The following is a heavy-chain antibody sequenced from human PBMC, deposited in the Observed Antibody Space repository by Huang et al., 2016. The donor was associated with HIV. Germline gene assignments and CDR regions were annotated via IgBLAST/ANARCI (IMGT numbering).Heavy chain of an antibody. D-gene: IGHD3-9*01. Sequence: QVQLVQSRAEVKKPGASVKVSCKVSEYTLTELSIHWVRQPPGKGLEWMVCFDPESGETIYAQKFQGRVTMTEDTSTETAFMELSGLRPEDTAVYYCATGFDVFFDFWGQGTLVTVSS. J-gene: IGHJ4*02. V-gene: IGHV1-24*01. CDR1: EYTLTELS. CDR2: FDPESGET. CDR3: ATGFDVFFDF.